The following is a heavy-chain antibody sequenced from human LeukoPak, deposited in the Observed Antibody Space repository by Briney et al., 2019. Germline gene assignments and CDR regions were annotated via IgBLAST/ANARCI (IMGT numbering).Heavy chain of an antibody. CDR3: AREWDVVGATSDHDAFDI. V-gene: IGHV1-2*02. CDR1: GYTFTGYY. Sequence: GASVKVSCKASGYTFTGYYMHWVRQAPGQGLEWMGWINPNSGGTNYAQKFQGRVTMTRDTSISTAYMELSRLRSDDTAVYYCAREWDVVGATSDHDAFDIWGQGTMVTVSS. J-gene: IGHJ3*02. CDR2: INPNSGGT. D-gene: IGHD1-26*01.